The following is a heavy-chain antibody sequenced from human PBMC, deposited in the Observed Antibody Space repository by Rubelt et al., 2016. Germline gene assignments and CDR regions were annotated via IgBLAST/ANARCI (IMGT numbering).Heavy chain of an antibody. CDR3: ATGYSSGWYVAY. CDR2: INAGNGNT. J-gene: IGHJ4*02. CDR1: GYSFTTYS. D-gene: IGHD6-19*01. V-gene: IGHV1-3*01. Sequence: QVQLVQSGAEVKKPGASVKVSCKAAGYSFTTYSIHWVRQAPGQRLEWMGWINAGNGNTKYSQKFTGRVTRTRDTSASTAYMELSSRRSEDTAIYYCATGYSSGWYVAYWGQGTLVTVSS.